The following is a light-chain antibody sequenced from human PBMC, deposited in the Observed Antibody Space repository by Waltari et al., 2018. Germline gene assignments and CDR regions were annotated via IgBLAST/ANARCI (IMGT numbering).Light chain of an antibody. Sequence: EIVLTQSPGTLSLSPGQRATLSCWASQSVSRALAWYQQEPGQAPRLRIYDASSRATGIPDRFSGSGSGTDFSLTISRLEPEDVAVYYCQHYVRLPGTFGQGTKVDIK. V-gene: IGKV3-20*01. CDR1: QSVSRA. J-gene: IGKJ1*01. CDR3: QHYVRLPGT. CDR2: DAS.